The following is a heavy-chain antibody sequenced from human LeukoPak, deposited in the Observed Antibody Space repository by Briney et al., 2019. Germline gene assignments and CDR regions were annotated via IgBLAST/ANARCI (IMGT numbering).Heavy chain of an antibody. Sequence: NPSETLSLTCSVSGGSISNNYWSWIRQSPEKGLEGIGYIHSSGSTDYNPSFKSRVVVSVDTSKNQFSLKLYSVTAADTAVYYCARHGLKLVGASTIYFDNWGQGTLVTVSS. CDR1: GGSISNNY. CDR2: IHSSGST. V-gene: IGHV4-59*08. CDR3: ARHGLKLVGASTIYFDN. J-gene: IGHJ4*02. D-gene: IGHD1-26*01.